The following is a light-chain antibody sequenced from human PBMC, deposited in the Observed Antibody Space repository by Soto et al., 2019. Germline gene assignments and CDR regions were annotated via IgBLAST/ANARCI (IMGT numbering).Light chain of an antibody. CDR2: EDN. CDR3: QSYHSSTPYV. Sequence: NFMLTQPHSVSESPGKTVTISCTRSGGSIASGYVQWYQQRPGSAPTTVIYEDNQRPSGVPDRFSGSIDRSSNSASLTISXXXXXDEADYYCQSYHSSTPYVFGTGTKLTVL. V-gene: IGLV6-57*03. CDR1: GGSIASGY. J-gene: IGLJ1*01.